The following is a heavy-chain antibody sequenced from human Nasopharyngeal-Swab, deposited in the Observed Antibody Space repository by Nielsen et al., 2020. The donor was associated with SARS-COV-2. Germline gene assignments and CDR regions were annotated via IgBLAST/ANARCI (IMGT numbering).Heavy chain of an antibody. CDR3: ARANPEPSTSSGWYGRLVHYFDY. CDR2: IYYSGST. V-gene: IGHV4-61*05. J-gene: IGHJ4*02. Sequence: WIRQPPGKGLEWIGYIYYSGSTNYNPSLKSRVTISVDKSKNQFSLKLSSVTAADTAVYYCARANPEPSTSSGWYGRLVHYFDYWGQGTLVTVFS. D-gene: IGHD6-19*01.